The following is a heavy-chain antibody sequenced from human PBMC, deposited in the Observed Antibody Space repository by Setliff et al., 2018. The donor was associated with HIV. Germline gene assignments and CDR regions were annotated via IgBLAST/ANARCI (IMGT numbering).Heavy chain of an antibody. V-gene: IGHV3-43*01. J-gene: IGHJ4*02. Sequence: GGSLRFSCAASGFTFDDYTMHWVRQAPGKGLEWVSIISWDGGNTYYADSVKGRFTISRDNSKNSLYLQMNSLRTEDTALYYCVKNIGGYSSSSVFDYWGQGTLVTVSS. CDR3: VKNIGGYSSSSVFDY. CDR1: GFTFDDYT. CDR2: ISWDGGNT. D-gene: IGHD6-6*01.